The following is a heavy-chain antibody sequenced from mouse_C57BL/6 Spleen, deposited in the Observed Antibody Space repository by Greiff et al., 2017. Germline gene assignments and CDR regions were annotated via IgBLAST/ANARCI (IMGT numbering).Heavy chain of an antibody. J-gene: IGHJ4*01. CDR3: ARSDYYGSSRGYYAMDY. V-gene: IGHV1-62-2*01. CDR2: FYPGSGSI. D-gene: IGHD1-1*01. Sequence: QVQLQQSGAELVKPGASVKLSCKASGYTFTEYTIHWVKQRSGQGLEWIGWFYPGSGSIKYNEKFKDKATLTADKSSSTVYMELSRLTSEDSAVYYCARSDYYGSSRGYYAMDYWGQGTSVTVSS. CDR1: GYTFTEYT.